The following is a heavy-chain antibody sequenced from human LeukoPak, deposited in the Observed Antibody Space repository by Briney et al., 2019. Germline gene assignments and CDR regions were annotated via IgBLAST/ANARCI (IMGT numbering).Heavy chain of an antibody. D-gene: IGHD1-1*01. CDR1: GGSISSSTYY. CDR3: ARRIVGTMSDL. CDR2: INHGGSS. V-gene: IGHV4-39*01. Sequence: KPSETLSLTCTVSGGSISSSTYYWGWIRQPPGEGLEWIGSINHGGSSYYNPSLMSRVTISGDTSKNQFSLRLSSVTAADTAVYHCARRIVGTMSDLWGQGILVTVSS. J-gene: IGHJ4*02.